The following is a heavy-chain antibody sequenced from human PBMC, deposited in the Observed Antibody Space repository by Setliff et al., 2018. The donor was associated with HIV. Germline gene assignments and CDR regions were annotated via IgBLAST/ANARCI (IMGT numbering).Heavy chain of an antibody. J-gene: IGHJ4*02. CDR2: INPNSNDI. CDR1: GYTFTSYY. D-gene: IGHD4-4*01. Sequence: GASVKVSCKASGYTFTSYYINWVRQATGQGLEWMGWINPNSNDIAYAQKLQGRVTLTRNTSISTAYMELSSLRSEDTAVYSCARVATVSHPGDYFDYWGQGTLVTVSS. CDR3: ARVATVSHPGDYFDY. V-gene: IGHV1-8*02.